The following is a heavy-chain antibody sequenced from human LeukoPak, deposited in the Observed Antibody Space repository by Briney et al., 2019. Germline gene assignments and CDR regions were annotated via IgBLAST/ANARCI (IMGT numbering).Heavy chain of an antibody. CDR2: INPSGGST. D-gene: IGHD1-26*01. J-gene: IGHJ6*02. CDR3: ARAWLEEWELPYYYYYGMDV. V-gene: IGHV1-46*01. CDR1: GYTFTSYY. Sequence: ASVTVSCKASGYTFTSYYMHWVRQAPGQGLEWMGIINPSGGSTRYAQKFQGSATLTRDTSTRKVYMELSSLRSEDTAVYYCARAWLEEWELPYYYYYGMDVWGQGTTVTVSS.